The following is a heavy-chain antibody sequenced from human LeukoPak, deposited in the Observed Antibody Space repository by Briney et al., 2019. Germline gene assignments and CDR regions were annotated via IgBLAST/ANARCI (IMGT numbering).Heavy chain of an antibody. J-gene: IGHJ3*02. CDR3: ATSGYTYGALDI. Sequence: ASVNVSCTASGYTFTGYYMHWGRQAPGQGLEWMGWIHPNSGGTNHAQKFQAWLTMTRDTSISTAYMELRRLRSDDTAVYYCATSGYTYGALDIWGQGTMVTVSS. D-gene: IGHD5-18*01. CDR1: GYTFTGYY. CDR2: IHPNSGGT. V-gene: IGHV1-2*04.